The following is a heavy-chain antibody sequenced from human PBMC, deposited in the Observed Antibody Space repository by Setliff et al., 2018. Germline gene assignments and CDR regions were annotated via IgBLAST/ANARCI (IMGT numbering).Heavy chain of an antibody. CDR1: GGSISSDY. V-gene: IGHV4-59*08. CDR2: FYHSASS. CDR3: SRSHYYASGNSHYYYMDV. J-gene: IGHJ6*03. D-gene: IGHD3-10*01. Sequence: SLTCNVSGGSISSDYWAWIRQPPGKALEWIGYFYHSASSNYNPSLEGRVTMSADTSKKQLYLSLTSVSVADTAMYYCSRSHYYASGNSHYYYMDVWGKGTAVTVSS.